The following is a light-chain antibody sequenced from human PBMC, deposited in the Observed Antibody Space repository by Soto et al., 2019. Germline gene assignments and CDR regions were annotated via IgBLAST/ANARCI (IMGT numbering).Light chain of an antibody. CDR3: QQYNNLPPDT. CDR1: QSVNNN. J-gene: IGKJ2*01. V-gene: IGKV3-15*01. CDR2: GAS. Sequence: EIILTQSPASLSVSPGERATLSCRASQSVNNNLAWYQQKPGQAPRLLIYGASTRATGIPGRFRGSGSGTEFTRTIPSLQSEDFAVYFCQQYNNLPPDTFGQGTKLEIK.